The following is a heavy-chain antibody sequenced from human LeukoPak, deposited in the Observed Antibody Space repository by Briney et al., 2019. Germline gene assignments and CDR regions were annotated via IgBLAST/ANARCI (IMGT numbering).Heavy chain of an antibody. CDR1: GFTFSSYS. CDR3: ATLSVVVVPAELN. V-gene: IGHV3-21*04. CDR2: ISGRGTSI. D-gene: IGHD2-15*01. Sequence: GGSLRLSCVASGFTFSSYSMNWVRQAPGKGLEWVSSISGRGTSIYYAESLKGRFTISRDNDKNSLYLQMNSLRAEDTAVYYCATLSVVVVPAELNWGQGTLVTVSS. J-gene: IGHJ4*02.